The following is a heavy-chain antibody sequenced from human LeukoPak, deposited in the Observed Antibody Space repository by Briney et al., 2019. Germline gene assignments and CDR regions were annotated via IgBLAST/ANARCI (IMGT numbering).Heavy chain of an antibody. CDR3: AREHYDFWSGYSPIAY. V-gene: IGHV3-23*01. J-gene: IGHJ4*02. Sequence: GSLRLSCAASGFTFSSYAMSWVRQAPGKGLEWVSAISGSDGSTYYADSVKGRFTISRDNSKNTLYLQMNSLGAEDTAVYYCAREHYDFWSGYSPIAYWGQGTLVTVSS. D-gene: IGHD3-3*01. CDR2: ISGSDGST. CDR1: GFTFSSYA.